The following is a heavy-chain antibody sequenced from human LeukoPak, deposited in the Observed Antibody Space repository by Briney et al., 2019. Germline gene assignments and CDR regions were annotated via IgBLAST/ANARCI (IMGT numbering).Heavy chain of an antibody. V-gene: IGHV3-23*01. J-gene: IGHJ3*02. CDR2: ISGSGGST. Sequence: GGSLRLSCAASGFTFSSYAMSWVRQAPGKGLEWVSAISGSGGSTYYADSVKGRFTISRDNSKNTLYLQMNSLRAEDAAVYYCARVMASRWLPIEGAFDIWGQGTMVTVSS. CDR3: ARVMASRWLPIEGAFDI. CDR1: GFTFSSYA. D-gene: IGHD5-24*01.